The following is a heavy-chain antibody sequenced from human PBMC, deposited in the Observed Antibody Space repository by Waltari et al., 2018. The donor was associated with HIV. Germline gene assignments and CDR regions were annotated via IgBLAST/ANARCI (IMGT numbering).Heavy chain of an antibody. CDR3: AKDRLGTVVIITTHWFDP. CDR2: ITGNGDST. D-gene: IGHD3-22*01. J-gene: IGHJ5*02. V-gene: IGHV3-23*01. CDR1: GFTFSGYA. Sequence: EVQLLESGGGLVQPGGSLRLSWAAFGFTFSGYAMSWVRQAPGKGLEWVSTITGNGDSTYYADSVNGRFTISRDNSKNTLYLQMNSLRAEDTAVYYCAKDRLGTVVIITTHWFDPWGQGTLVTVSS.